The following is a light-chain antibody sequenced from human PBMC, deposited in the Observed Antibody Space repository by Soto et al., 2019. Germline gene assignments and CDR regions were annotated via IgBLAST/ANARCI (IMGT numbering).Light chain of an antibody. CDR2: EVT. J-gene: IGLJ2*01. Sequence: QSALTQPASVSGSPGQSITISCTGTNNDVGGYDYVSWFQQHPGKAPKLMIYEVTYRPSGVSNRFSGSKSGNTASLTISGLKAEDEAEYYCSSYTSRSTLVFGGGTKLTVL. V-gene: IGLV2-14*01. CDR3: SSYTSRSTLV. CDR1: NNDVGGYDY.